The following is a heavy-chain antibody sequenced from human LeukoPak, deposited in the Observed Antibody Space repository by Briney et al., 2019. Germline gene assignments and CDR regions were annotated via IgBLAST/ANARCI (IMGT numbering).Heavy chain of an antibody. CDR3: ARSDILTGYYGPLYYFDY. V-gene: IGHV1-2*02. D-gene: IGHD3-9*01. J-gene: IGHJ4*02. CDR2: INPNSGGT. CDR1: GYTFTGYY. Sequence: ASVKASCKASGYTFTGYYMHWVRQAPGQGLEWMGWINPNSGGTNYAQKFQGRVTMTRDTSISTAYMELSRLRSDDTAVYYCARSDILTGYYGPLYYFDYWGQGTLVTVSS.